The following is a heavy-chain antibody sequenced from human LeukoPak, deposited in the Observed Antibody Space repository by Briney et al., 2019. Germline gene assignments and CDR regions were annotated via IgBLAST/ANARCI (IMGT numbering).Heavy chain of an antibody. CDR2: IKQDGSEK. CDR1: GFTFGDTW. D-gene: IGHD3/OR15-3a*01. V-gene: IGHV3-7*03. J-gene: IGHJ4*02. Sequence: GGSLRLSCAASGFTFGDTWMNWVRQVPGQGLEWVANIKQDGSEKFYVASVKGGFTISRDNGKSSLYLQMNSLRAEDTALYYCATSYDMGWLIGYWGQGTLVTVSS. CDR3: ATSYDMGWLIGY.